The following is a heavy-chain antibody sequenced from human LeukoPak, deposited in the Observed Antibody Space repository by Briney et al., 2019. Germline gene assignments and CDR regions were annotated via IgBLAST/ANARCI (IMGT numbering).Heavy chain of an antibody. CDR2: ISSSSSTI. V-gene: IGHV3-48*04. CDR3: ARASYGSGSYYSSAFDI. CDR1: GFTFSSYS. D-gene: IGHD3-10*01. J-gene: IGHJ3*02. Sequence: GGSLRLSCAASGFTFSSYSMNWVRQAPGKGLEWVSYISSSSSTIYYADSVKGRFTISRDNAKNSLYLQMNSLRAEDTAVYYCARASYGSGSYYSSAFDIWGQGTMVTVSS.